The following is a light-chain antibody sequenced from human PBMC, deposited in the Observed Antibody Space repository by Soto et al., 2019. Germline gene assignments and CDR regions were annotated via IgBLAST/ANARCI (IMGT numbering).Light chain of an antibody. CDR2: KVS. J-gene: IGKJ1*01. V-gene: IGKV2-30*01. CDR3: MQGTHWPWT. Sequence: DVVMTQSPLSLPVTLGQPASISCRSSQSLVSSDGNTYLIWFQQRPGQSPRRLIYKVSNRDSGVPDRFSGSGSGTDFTLEISRVEAEDVGVYSCMQGTHWPWTFGQGTKVEI. CDR1: QSLVSSDGNTY.